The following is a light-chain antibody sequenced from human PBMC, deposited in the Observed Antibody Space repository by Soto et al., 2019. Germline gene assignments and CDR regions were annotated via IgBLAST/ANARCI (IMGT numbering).Light chain of an antibody. CDR3: QQYNSYPKT. V-gene: IGKV1-5*03. CDR1: QSIDAW. CDR2: RAS. Sequence: DVPMTQSPSTLSASIGDTVTITCRASQSIDAWLAWYQQKPGRPPKLLIYRASILENGVPSRFSGRGSGTEFTLTISGLRPDDLGTYFCQQYNSYPKTFGEGTKLDI. J-gene: IGKJ2*01.